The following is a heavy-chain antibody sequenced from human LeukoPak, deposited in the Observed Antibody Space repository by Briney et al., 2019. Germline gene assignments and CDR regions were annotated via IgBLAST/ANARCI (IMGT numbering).Heavy chain of an antibody. Sequence: PSETLSLTCTVSGGSFSSHYWGWIRQSPGKGLEWIAYMLDSVTSKDNPSLKSRLTLSADTSKNQFSLRLSYVTAADTAVYYCARVDTRSLSGYADYWGQGTLVTVSS. V-gene: IGHV4-59*11. CDR1: GGSFSSHY. CDR3: ARVDTRSLSGYADY. CDR2: MLDSVTS. D-gene: IGHD3-22*01. J-gene: IGHJ4*02.